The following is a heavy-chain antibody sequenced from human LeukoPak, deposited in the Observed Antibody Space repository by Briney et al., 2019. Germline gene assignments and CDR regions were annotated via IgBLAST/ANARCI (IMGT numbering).Heavy chain of an antibody. Sequence: SETLSLTCTVSGGSISSGSYYWSWIRQPAGKGLESIGRIYTSGSTNYNPSLKSQITISEATPTNQISLKLSTVTAADPAVYYCATQRPYGRSYFDYWGQRTLVTVSS. CDR3: ATQRPYGRSYFDY. CDR1: GGSISSGSYY. CDR2: IYTSGST. J-gene: IGHJ4*02. V-gene: IGHV4-61*02. D-gene: IGHD2-15*01.